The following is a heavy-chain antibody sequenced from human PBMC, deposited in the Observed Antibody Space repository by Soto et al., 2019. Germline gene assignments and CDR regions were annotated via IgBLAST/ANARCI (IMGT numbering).Heavy chain of an antibody. CDR3: ARESGGATATLDYYYFYMDV. D-gene: IGHD5-12*01. J-gene: IGHJ6*03. Sequence: VQLAQSGAEVKKPGASVKVSCKTSGDSFNDYYIHWVRQAPGQGLELMGWINPNGGATKYAQKFQGRVTVTRETSIRTVYMELSSLRSDDTAVYYCARESGGATATLDYYYFYMDVWGKGTTVTVSS. V-gene: IGHV1-2*02. CDR2: INPNGGAT. CDR1: GDSFNDYY.